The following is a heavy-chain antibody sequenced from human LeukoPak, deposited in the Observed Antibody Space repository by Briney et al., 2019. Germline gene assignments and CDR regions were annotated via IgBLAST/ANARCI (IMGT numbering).Heavy chain of an antibody. D-gene: IGHD3-9*01. CDR2: IYYSGST. Sequence: SQTLSLTCTVSGGSISSGDYYWSWIRQPPGKGLEWIGYIYYSGSTYYNPSLKSRVTISVDTSKNQFSLKLSSVTAADTAVYYCARGRPHYDILTGYQLGWFDPWGQGTLVTVSS. V-gene: IGHV4-30-4*01. CDR1: GGSISSGDYY. CDR3: ARGRPHYDILTGYQLGWFDP. J-gene: IGHJ5*02.